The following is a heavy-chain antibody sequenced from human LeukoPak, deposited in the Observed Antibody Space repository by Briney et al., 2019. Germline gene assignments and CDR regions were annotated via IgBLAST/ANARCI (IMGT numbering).Heavy chain of an antibody. Sequence: GGSLRLSCAASGFTFSSYDMHWVRQATGKGLEWVSAIGTAGDTYYPGSVKGRFTISRENAKNSLYLQMNSLRAGDTAVYYCARVGPYDILTGLNYGMDVWGQGTTVTVSS. D-gene: IGHD3-9*01. V-gene: IGHV3-13*01. CDR1: GFTFSSYD. CDR3: ARVGPYDILTGLNYGMDV. CDR2: IGTAGDT. J-gene: IGHJ6*02.